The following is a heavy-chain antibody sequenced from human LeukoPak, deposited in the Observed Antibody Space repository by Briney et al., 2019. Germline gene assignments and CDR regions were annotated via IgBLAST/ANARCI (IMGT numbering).Heavy chain of an antibody. D-gene: IGHD6-19*01. CDR1: GYTFTSYG. CDR2: ISAYNGNT. CDR3: ASPGIAVAGLTWFSFDY. Sequence: ASVKVSCKASGYTFTSYGISWVRQAPGQGLEWMGWISAYNGNTNYAQKLQGRVTMTTDTSTSTAYMELRSLRSDDTAVYYCASPGIAVAGLTWFSFDYWGQGTLVTVSS. V-gene: IGHV1-18*01. J-gene: IGHJ4*02.